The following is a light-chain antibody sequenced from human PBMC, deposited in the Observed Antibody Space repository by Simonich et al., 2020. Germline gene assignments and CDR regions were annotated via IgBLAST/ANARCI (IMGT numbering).Light chain of an antibody. CDR1: QGISSY. V-gene: IGKV1-9*01. Sequence: IQLTQYPSFLSASVGDRVTITCQASQGISSYLAWYQQKPGKAPKLLIYAASTLQSGVPSRFSGSGSGTEFTLTISSLQPEDFATYYCQQLNSYPPYTFGQGTKLEIK. CDR3: QQLNSYPPYT. J-gene: IGKJ2*01. CDR2: AAS.